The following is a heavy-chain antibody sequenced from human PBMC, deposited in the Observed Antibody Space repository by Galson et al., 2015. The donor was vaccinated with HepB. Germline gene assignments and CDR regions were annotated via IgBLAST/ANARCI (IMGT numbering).Heavy chain of an antibody. Sequence: ETLSLTCTVSGGSISSYYWSWIRQPPGKGLEWIGYIYYSGSTNYNPSLKSRVTISVHTSKTQFPLKLSSATAADTAVYYCARVWRQSVDDWGQGTLVTVSS. CDR2: IYYSGST. V-gene: IGHV4-59*01. CDR1: GGSISSYY. D-gene: IGHD6-19*01. CDR3: ARVWRQSVDD. J-gene: IGHJ4*02.